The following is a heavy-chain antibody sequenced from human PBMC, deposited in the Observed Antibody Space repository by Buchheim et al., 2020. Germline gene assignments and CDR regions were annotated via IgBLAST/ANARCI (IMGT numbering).Heavy chain of an antibody. CDR3: ARARYYYDSSGYSPYYFDY. V-gene: IGHV3-66*01. J-gene: IGHJ4*02. Sequence: EVQLVESGGGLVQPGGSLRLSCAASGFTVSSNYMSWVRQAPGKGLEWVSVIYSGGSTYYADAVKGRFNISRDKSKNTLYLPMNSLRAEDTAVYYCARARYYYDSSGYSPYYFDYWGQGTL. D-gene: IGHD3-22*01. CDR2: IYSGGST. CDR1: GFTVSSNY.